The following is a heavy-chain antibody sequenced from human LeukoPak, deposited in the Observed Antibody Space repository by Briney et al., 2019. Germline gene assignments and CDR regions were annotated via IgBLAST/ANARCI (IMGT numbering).Heavy chain of an antibody. Sequence: PGGSLRLACAASESYSYTMSWVRDGPGKGLEWVSGISISAGSTYYADSVWGSFTISRDISKRTQYLQMNSLRANEKAIYYCAKAKYPHYGDYGRGVATLDVWGKGTTVTVSS. CDR1: ESYSYT. J-gene: IGHJ6*04. CDR3: AKAKYPHYGDYGRGVATLDV. V-gene: IGHV3-23*01. CDR2: ISISAGST. D-gene: IGHD4-17*01.